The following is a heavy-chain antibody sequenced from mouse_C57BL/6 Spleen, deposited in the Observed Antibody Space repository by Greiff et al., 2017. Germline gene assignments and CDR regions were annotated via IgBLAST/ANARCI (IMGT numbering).Heavy chain of an antibody. Sequence: QVQLQQPGAELVMPGASVKLSCKASGYTFTSYWMHWVKQRPGQGLEWIGEIDPSDSYTNYNQKFKGKSTLTVDKSSSTAYMPLRSLTSEDSSVYYRSRFPPQFFYLDFWGQGTTPTVSS. CDR1: GYTFTSYW. J-gene: IGHJ2*01. CDR3: SRFPPQFFYLDF. V-gene: IGHV1-69*01. CDR2: IDPSDSYT.